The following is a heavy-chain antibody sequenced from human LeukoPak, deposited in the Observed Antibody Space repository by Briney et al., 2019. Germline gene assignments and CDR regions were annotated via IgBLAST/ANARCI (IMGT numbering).Heavy chain of an antibody. CDR3: ARRTVVLDY. V-gene: IGHV4-59*08. Sequence: SETLSLTCTVSGGSISSYYWSWIRQPPGKGLEWIGYISYSGSTTYNPSLEGRVTISVDTSKDQFSLKLRSVTAADTAVYFCARRTVVLDYWGQGTLVTVSS. CDR2: ISYSGST. CDR1: GGSISSYY. J-gene: IGHJ4*02. D-gene: IGHD4-23*01.